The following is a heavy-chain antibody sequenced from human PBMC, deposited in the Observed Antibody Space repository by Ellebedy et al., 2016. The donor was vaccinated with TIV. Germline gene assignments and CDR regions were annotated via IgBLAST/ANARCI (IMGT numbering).Heavy chain of an antibody. J-gene: IGHJ6*02. CDR1: GYTFTANY. Sequence: ASVKVSCKASGYTFTANYMHWVRPAPGQGLEWMGWINPDSGGTNFAQKFPGRVTMTRDPSVNTAYMELSRLESDETAVYYCARVRRGSSGMDGWGQGTTVTVS. D-gene: IGHD6-13*01. CDR2: INPDSGGT. CDR3: ARVRRGSSGMDG. V-gene: IGHV1-2*02.